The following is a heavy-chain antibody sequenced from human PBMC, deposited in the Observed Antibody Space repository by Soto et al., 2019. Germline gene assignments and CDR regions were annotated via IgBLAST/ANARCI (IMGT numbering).Heavy chain of an antibody. J-gene: IGHJ5*02. Sequence: ASVKVSCKASGYTFTNYCISWVRQAPGQGLEWMGWINVYNGNTKYAQKVQGRVTMTTDTSTSTAYVELRSLRSDDTAVYYCARGVGSGSYYNQYNWFDPWGQGTLVTVSS. CDR2: INVYNGNT. CDR3: ARGVGSGSYYNQYNWFDP. CDR1: GYTFTNYC. D-gene: IGHD3-10*01. V-gene: IGHV1-18*01.